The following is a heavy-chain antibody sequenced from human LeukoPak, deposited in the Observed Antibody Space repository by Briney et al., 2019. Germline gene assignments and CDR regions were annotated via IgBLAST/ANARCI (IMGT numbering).Heavy chain of an antibody. CDR2: INAGNGNT. J-gene: IGHJ4*02. CDR3: ARAGYCSGGSCYTFDY. Sequence: ASVKVSCKASGYTFTSYAMHWVRQAPGQRLEWMGWINAGNGNTKYSQKFQGRVTITRDTSASTAYMELSSLTSEDTAVYYCARAGYCSGGSCYTFDYWGQGTLVTVSS. D-gene: IGHD2-15*01. V-gene: IGHV1-3*01. CDR1: GYTFTSYA.